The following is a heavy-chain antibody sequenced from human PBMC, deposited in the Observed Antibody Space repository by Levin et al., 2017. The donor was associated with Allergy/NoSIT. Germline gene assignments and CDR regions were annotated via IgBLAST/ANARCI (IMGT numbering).Heavy chain of an antibody. V-gene: IGHV3-30*18. CDR3: AKDLLILWFGELVADAFDI. CDR1: GFTFSSYG. Sequence: GSLRLSCAASGFTFSSYGMHWVRQAPGKGLEWVAVISYDGSNKYYADSVKGRFTISRDNSKNTLYLQMNSLRAEDTAVYYCAKDLLILWFGELVADAFDIWGQGTMVTVSS. D-gene: IGHD3-10*01. J-gene: IGHJ3*02. CDR2: ISYDGSNK.